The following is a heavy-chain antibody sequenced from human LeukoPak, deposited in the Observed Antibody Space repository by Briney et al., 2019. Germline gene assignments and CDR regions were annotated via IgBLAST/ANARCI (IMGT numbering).Heavy chain of an antibody. CDR2: IYYSGST. Sequence: KTGGSLRLSCAASGFTFSSYALTWVGKAPGKGLDWIGYIYYSGSTYYNPSLKSRVTISVDTSKNQFSLKLSSVTAADTAVYYCARLRVGATIYAFDIWGQGTMVTVSS. D-gene: IGHD1-26*01. V-gene: IGHV4-59*08. CDR3: ARLRVGATIYAFDI. CDR1: GFTFSSYA. J-gene: IGHJ3*02.